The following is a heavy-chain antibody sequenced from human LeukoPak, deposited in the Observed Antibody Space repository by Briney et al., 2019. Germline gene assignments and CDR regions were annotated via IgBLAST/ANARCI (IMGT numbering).Heavy chain of an antibody. D-gene: IGHD5-18*01. V-gene: IGHV4-34*01. CDR3: ARARPRYSYGFYYGMNDY. CDR1: GGSFSGYY. Sequence: PSETLSLTCAVYGGSFSGYYWSWIRQPPGKGLEWIGEINHSGSTNYNPSLKSRVTISVDTSKNQFSLKLSSVTAADTAVYYCARARPRYSYGFYYGMNDYWGQGTLVTVSS. J-gene: IGHJ4*02. CDR2: INHSGST.